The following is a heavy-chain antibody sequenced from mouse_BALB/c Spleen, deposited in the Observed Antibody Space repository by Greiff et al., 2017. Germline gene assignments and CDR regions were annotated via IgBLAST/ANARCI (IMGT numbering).Heavy chain of an antibody. CDR1: GYTFTDYA. CDR3: ARNGYDWFAY. CDR2: ISTYYGDA. V-gene: IGHV1S137*01. D-gene: IGHD2-2*01. J-gene: IGHJ3*01. Sequence: VKLQESGAELVRPGVSVKISCKGSGYTFTDYAMHWVKQSHAKSLEWIGVISTYYGDASYNQKFKGKATMTVDKSSSTAYMELARLTSEDSAIYYCARNGYDWFAYWGQGTLVTVSA.